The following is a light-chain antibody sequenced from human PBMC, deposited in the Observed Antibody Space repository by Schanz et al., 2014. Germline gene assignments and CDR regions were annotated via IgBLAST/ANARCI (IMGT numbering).Light chain of an antibody. Sequence: EIVLTQSPATLSVSPGERVTLSCRARQSVGSKLAWYQHKPGQAPRLLIYDASTKATGVSDRFSGSGSGTEFTLTISSLEPEDFAVYYCQQRSNWHLTFGGGTKVEIK. CDR3: QQRSNWHLT. CDR1: QSVGSK. J-gene: IGKJ4*01. V-gene: IGKV3D-11*02. CDR2: DAS.